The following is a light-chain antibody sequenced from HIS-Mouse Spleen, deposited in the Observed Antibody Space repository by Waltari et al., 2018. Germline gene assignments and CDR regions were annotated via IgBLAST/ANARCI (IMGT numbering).Light chain of an antibody. CDR2: STN. CDR3: VLYMGSGIWV. V-gene: IGLV8-61*01. J-gene: IGLJ3*02. CDR1: SGSVSTRYY. Sequence: QTVVTQEPSFSVSPGGTVTLTCGLSSGSVSTRYYPTWYHQTPGPAPRTLIYSTNTRSSGVPDRFSGSILGNKAALTITGAQADDESDYYCVLYMGSGIWVFGGGTKLTVL.